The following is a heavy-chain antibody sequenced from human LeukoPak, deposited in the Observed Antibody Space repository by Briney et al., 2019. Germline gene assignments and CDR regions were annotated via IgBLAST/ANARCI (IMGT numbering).Heavy chain of an antibody. CDR1: GGSFSGYY. J-gene: IGHJ4*02. D-gene: IGHD1-20*01. V-gene: IGHV4-34*01. Sequence: PSETLSLTCAVYGGSFSGYYWSWIRQPPGKGLEWIGEINHSGSTNYNPSLKSRVTISVDTSKNQFSLKLSSVTAADTAVYYCASWDNWNENNYWGQGTLVTVSS. CDR3: ASWDNWNENNY. CDR2: INHSGST.